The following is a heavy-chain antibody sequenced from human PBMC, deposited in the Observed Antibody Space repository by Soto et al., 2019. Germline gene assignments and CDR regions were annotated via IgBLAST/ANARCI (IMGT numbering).Heavy chain of an antibody. V-gene: IGHV4-31*03. Sequence: QVQLQESGPGLVKPSQTLSLTCTVSGGSISSGGCYWSWLRQHPGKGLEWIGYIYYSGSTYYNPSLKSRVTISVDTSKNQFSLKLSSVTAADTAVDYCARGHDSSTYAQVEGSVFWYFDVWGRGTLVTVSS. CDR2: IYYSGST. J-gene: IGHJ2*01. CDR1: GGSISSGGCY. CDR3: ARGHDSSTYAQVEGSVFWYFDV. D-gene: IGHD3-22*01.